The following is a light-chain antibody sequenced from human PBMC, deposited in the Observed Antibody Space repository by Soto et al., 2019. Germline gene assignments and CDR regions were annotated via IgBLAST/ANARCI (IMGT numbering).Light chain of an antibody. CDR3: QEYNSYSET. Sequence: DIQMTQSPSTLSASVGDRVTITCRASQSISSWLAWYQQKPGKAPKILIYDASSLESGVPSRFSGSVSGKEFTLTNCSRRPDDFANYYGQEYNSYSETVGRGIKVEFK. V-gene: IGKV1-5*01. CDR1: QSISSW. CDR2: DAS. J-gene: IGKJ1*01.